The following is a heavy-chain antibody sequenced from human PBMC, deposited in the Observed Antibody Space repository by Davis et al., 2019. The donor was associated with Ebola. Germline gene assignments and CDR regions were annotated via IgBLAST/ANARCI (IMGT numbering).Heavy chain of an antibody. CDR1: GVNLTSDHW. Sequence: GSLRLSCDVSGVNLTSDHWWPWVRQPPGKALEWVGEIYHSDGKNYAPSLRGRVAISVDKDKNQFSLSLTSVTIADTATYFCARSGGWKRWIEVWGQGIPVTVSS. V-gene: IGHV4-4*01. CDR3: ARSGGWKRWIEV. D-gene: IGHD6-25*01. J-gene: IGHJ4*02. CDR2: IYHSDGK.